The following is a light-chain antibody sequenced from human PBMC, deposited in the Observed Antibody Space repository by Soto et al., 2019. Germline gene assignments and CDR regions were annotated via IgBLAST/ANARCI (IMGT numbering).Light chain of an antibody. Sequence: EIVLTQSPATLSLSPGERATLSCRASQSIYTYLAWYQQKPGQAPRLLIYDASNRSTGIPARFSGSGSGTACTLTISSLEPEVFAVYYCQHCFNWPRTFGQGTELESK. CDR3: QHCFNWPRT. J-gene: IGKJ2*02. CDR2: DAS. V-gene: IGKV3-11*01. CDR1: QSIYTY.